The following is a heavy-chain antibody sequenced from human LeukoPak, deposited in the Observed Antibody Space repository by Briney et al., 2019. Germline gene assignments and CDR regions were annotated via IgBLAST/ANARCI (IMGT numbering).Heavy chain of an antibody. J-gene: IGHJ4*02. CDR3: ARAVGELLLLHDY. Sequence: GASVKVSCKASGYTFTGYYMHWVRQAPGQGLEWMGWINPNSGGTNYAQKFQGRVTMTRDTSISTAYMELSRLRSDDTAVYYCARAVGELLLLHDYWGQGTLVTVSS. CDR1: GYTFTGYY. V-gene: IGHV1-2*02. D-gene: IGHD3-10*01. CDR2: INPNSGGT.